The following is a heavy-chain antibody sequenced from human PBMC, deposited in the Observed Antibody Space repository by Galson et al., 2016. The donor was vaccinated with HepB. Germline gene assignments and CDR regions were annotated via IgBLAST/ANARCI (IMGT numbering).Heavy chain of an antibody. J-gene: IGHJ5*02. D-gene: IGHD2-2*01. CDR2: IIPIFGSA. Sequence: SVKVSCKASGGTFSTYPISWVRQAPGQGLEWMGGIIPIFGSANYAQKFQGRVTITADESTSTVYMELSSLRSEDTAVYYCARDDSLVPAAMSPPGHNWFDPWGQGTLVTVSS. CDR1: GGTFSTYP. V-gene: IGHV1-69*13. CDR3: ARDDSLVPAAMSPPGHNWFDP.